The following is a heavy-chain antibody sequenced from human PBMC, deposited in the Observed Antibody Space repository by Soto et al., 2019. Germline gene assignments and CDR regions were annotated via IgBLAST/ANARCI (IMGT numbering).Heavy chain of an antibody. CDR1: GVSINNADYS. CDR3: ARGIRGFFPWYGMDV. J-gene: IGHJ6*02. V-gene: IGHV4-30-2*01. D-gene: IGHD5-12*01. CDR2: IYQSGST. Sequence: SETLSLTCAVSGVSINNADYSWSWIRQPPGRGLEWIGYIYQSGSTTYNPSLKSRLTISLDRSKNEVSLKLTSVTAADTAVYYCARGIRGFFPWYGMDVWGQGTTVTGSS.